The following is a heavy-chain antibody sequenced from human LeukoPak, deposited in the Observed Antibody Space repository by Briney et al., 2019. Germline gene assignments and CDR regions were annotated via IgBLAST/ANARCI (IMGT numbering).Heavy chain of an antibody. CDR1: GYTFTGYY. Sequence: ASVKVSCKASGYTFTGYYTHWVRQAPGQGLEWMAWINPDSGDSYSAPKFQGRVTMTRDTSINTASMEVSWLTSDDTAVYYCATGVATAFTYWGQGTLVTVSS. CDR2: INPDSGDS. CDR3: ATGVATAFTY. D-gene: IGHD3-3*01. J-gene: IGHJ4*02. V-gene: IGHV1-2*02.